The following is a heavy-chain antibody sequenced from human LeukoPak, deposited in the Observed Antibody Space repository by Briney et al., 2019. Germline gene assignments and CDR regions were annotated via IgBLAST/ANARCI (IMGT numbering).Heavy chain of an antibody. CDR2: IYCSGST. Sequence: SETLSLTCTVSGGSISSYYWSWIRQPPGKGLEWIGYIYCSGSTNYNPSLKSRVTISVDTSKNQISLKLSSVTAADTAVYYCARDLGVMVRAFDIWGQGTMVTVSS. J-gene: IGHJ3*02. CDR1: GGSISSYY. D-gene: IGHD5-18*01. V-gene: IGHV4-59*01. CDR3: ARDLGVMVRAFDI.